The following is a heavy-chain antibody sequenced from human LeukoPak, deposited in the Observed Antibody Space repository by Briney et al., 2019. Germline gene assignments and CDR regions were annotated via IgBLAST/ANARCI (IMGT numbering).Heavy chain of an antibody. V-gene: IGHV3-30*02. D-gene: IGHD6-13*01. CDR2: IRYDGSDK. Sequence: GGSLRLSCAASGFTFSSYVMHRVRQAPGKGLEWVAFIRYDGSDKYYADSVKGRFILSRDNSRNTLSLEMNSLRAEDTAVYYCAKDHVGTWSALDYWGQGTLVTVSS. CDR1: GFTFSSYV. CDR3: AKDHVGTWSALDY. J-gene: IGHJ4*02.